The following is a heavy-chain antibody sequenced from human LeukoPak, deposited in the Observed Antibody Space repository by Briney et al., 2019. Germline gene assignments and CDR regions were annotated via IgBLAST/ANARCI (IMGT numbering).Heavy chain of an antibody. Sequence: PSETLSLTCPVSGGSISSSSYYWLWIREPPGKALEWFGSIYYSGSTYYNPSLKSRVTISVDTSKNQFSLKLSSVTAADTAVYYCARQTRYGDYVNFDYWGQGTLVTVSS. CDR1: GGSISSSSYY. J-gene: IGHJ4*02. CDR2: IYYSGST. D-gene: IGHD4-17*01. V-gene: IGHV4-39*01. CDR3: ARQTRYGDYVNFDY.